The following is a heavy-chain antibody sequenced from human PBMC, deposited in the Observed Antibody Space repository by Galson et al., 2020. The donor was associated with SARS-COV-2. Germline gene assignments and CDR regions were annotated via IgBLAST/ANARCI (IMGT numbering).Heavy chain of an antibody. CDR3: ARRGTYPSFDYY. CDR2: ISSYNGNT. Sequence: ASVKVSCKASGYSFTSYGISWVRQAPGQGLEWMGWISSYNGNTNYAQKFQGRVTMTTDTSTSTAYMELRSLRSDDTAVYYCARRGTYPSFDYYWGQGTLVTVSS. J-gene: IGHJ4*02. CDR1: GYSFTSYG. D-gene: IGHD2-21*01. V-gene: IGHV1-18*01.